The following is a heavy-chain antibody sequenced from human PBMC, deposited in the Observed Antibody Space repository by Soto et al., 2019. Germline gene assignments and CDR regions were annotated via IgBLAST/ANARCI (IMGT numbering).Heavy chain of an antibody. CDR1: GGSFSGYY. J-gene: IGHJ6*03. Sequence: SETLSLTCAVYGGSFSGYYWSWIRQPPGKGLEWIGEINHSGSTNYNPSLKSRVTISVDTSKNQFSLKLSSVTAADTAVYYCARVSPPKDIVVVPAAGYYYMDVRAKGPRSPSP. D-gene: IGHD2-2*01. V-gene: IGHV4-34*01. CDR2: INHSGST. CDR3: ARVSPPKDIVVVPAAGYYYMDV.